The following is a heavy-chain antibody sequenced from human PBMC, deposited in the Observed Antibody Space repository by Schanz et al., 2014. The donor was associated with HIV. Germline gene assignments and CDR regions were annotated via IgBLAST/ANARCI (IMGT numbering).Heavy chain of an antibody. V-gene: IGHV3-30*18. J-gene: IGHJ5*02. D-gene: IGHD3-9*01. Sequence: QVQLVESGGGVVQPGRSLRLSCAASGFTSSSYGMHWVRQAPGKGLEWVSVISYDGSNKYYADSVKGRFTISRDNSKNALYLQMNSLRAEDTAVYYCAKDSTYDILAGYYKGGNWFDPWGQGTLVTVSS. CDR2: ISYDGSNK. CDR3: AKDSTYDILAGYYKGGNWFDP. CDR1: GFTSSSYG.